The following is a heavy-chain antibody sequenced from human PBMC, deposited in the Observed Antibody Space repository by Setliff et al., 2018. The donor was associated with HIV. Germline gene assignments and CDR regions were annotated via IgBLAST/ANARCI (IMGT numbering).Heavy chain of an antibody. J-gene: IGHJ3*02. CDR2: IYSSGST. Sequence: SETLSLTCTVSGGSISGYYWSWIRQSPGKGLEWIGYIYSSGSTNFNPSLKSRVTLSIDTSKNQFSLNLTSMTAADTAVYFCVRHGYYYDFIDIWGQGTVGTVSS. V-gene: IGHV4-4*09. D-gene: IGHD3-22*01. CDR1: GGSISGYY. CDR3: VRHGYYYDFIDI.